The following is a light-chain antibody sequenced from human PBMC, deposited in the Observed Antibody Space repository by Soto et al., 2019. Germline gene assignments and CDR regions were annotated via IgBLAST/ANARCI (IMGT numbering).Light chain of an antibody. CDR2: LNSDGSH. CDR3: QTCGTVV. J-gene: IGLJ2*01. V-gene: IGLV4-69*01. Sequence: QSVLTQSPSASASLGASVKLTCTLSSGHSSYAIAWHQQQPEKGPRYLMKLNSDGSHSKGDGLPDRFSGSSSGAERYLTISSLQSEDEADYYSQTCGTVVFGGGTKLTVL. CDR1: SGHSSYA.